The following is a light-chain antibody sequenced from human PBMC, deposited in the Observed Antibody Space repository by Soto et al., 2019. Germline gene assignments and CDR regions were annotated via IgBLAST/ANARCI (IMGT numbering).Light chain of an antibody. V-gene: IGKV3-15*01. J-gene: IGKJ1*01. Sequence: EIVLTLSPATLSLSPGERATLSCRASQSVSSYLAWYQQRPGQAPRLLIYSASTRATGIPARFSGSGSGTEFTLNISSLQSEDFAVYYWEQYNPWTFGQGTKVDNK. CDR3: EQYNPWT. CDR2: SAS. CDR1: QSVSSY.